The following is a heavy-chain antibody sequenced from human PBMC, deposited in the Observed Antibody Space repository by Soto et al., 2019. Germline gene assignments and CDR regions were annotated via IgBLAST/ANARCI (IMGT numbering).Heavy chain of an antibody. D-gene: IGHD3-22*01. CDR2: IYYSGST. Sequence: SEPLSLTCTVSGGSISSSSYYWGWIRQPPGKGLEWIGSIYYSGSTYYNPSLKSRVTISVDTSKNQFSLKLSSVTAADTAVYYCARHRYYYDSSGYYTPFDYWGQGTLVTVSS. CDR1: GGSISSSSYY. J-gene: IGHJ4*02. V-gene: IGHV4-39*01. CDR3: ARHRYYYDSSGYYTPFDY.